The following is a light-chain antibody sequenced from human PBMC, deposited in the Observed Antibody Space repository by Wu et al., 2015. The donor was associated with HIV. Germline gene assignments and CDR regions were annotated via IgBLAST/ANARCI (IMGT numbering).Light chain of an antibody. CDR3: QQYNSNSWT. Sequence: SASVGDRVTITCGPVRVLLTGWPGQQQKPGKAPKFLIYKASSLESGVPSRFSGSGSGTEFTLTINSLQPDDFATYYCQQYNSNSWTFGQGTKVEIK. V-gene: IGKV1-5*03. J-gene: IGKJ1*01. CDR2: KAS. CDR1: RVLLTG.